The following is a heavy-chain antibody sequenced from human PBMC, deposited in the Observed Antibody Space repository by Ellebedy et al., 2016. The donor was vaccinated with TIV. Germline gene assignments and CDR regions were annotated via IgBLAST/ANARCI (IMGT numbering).Heavy chain of an antibody. D-gene: IGHD2-15*01. CDR1: GFTFSSYS. Sequence: GESLKISCAASGFTFSSYSMNWVRQAPGKGLEWVAALSYDGTNKYYADSVKGRFTISRDNSKSMLYLQISRLRAEDTAVHYCARGTSDKRRWKLHHRDYWGQGSLVTVSS. J-gene: IGHJ4*02. CDR2: LSYDGTNK. CDR3: ARGTSDKRRWKLHHRDY. V-gene: IGHV3-30*03.